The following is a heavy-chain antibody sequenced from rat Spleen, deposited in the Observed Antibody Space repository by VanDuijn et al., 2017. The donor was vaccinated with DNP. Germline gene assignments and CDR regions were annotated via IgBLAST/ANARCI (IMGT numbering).Heavy chain of an antibody. Sequence: EVKLVESGGGLVQPGRSLKLSCAASGFNFNDHWMGWVRQAPGKGLEWIGQINKDSSAIAYIPSLKDKFTISRDNDQNTLHLQMSNLGSEDTAIYYCTRVNYGGYHYVMDAWGQGASVTVSS. CDR3: TRVNYGGYHYVMDA. J-gene: IGHJ4*01. CDR2: INKDSSAI. CDR1: GFNFNDHW. D-gene: IGHD1-11*01. V-gene: IGHV4-2*01.